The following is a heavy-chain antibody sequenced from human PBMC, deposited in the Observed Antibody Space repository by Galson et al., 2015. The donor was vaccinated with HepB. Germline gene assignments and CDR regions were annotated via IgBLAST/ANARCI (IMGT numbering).Heavy chain of an antibody. CDR2: ISAYYGDT. CDR1: GYTFTSYG. CDR3: ARDIIGFCTSGTCPNWFDP. Sequence: SVKVSCKASGYTFTSYGIDWVRQAPGQGLEWMGWISAYYGDTNYAQRFQGRVTMTTNTSTTTAYMELRNLRSDDTATYYCARDIIGFCTSGTCPNWFDPWGQGTLVTVSS. J-gene: IGHJ5*02. D-gene: IGHD2-8*01. V-gene: IGHV1-18*01.